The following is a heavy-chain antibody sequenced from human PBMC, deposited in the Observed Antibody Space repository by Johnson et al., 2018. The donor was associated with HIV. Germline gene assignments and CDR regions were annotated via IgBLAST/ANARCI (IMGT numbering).Heavy chain of an antibody. CDR2: ISWNSGSI. V-gene: IGHV3-9*01. CDR1: GFTFDDYA. CDR3: ALTSYYDSRGAFDI. Sequence: VQLVESGGGLVQPGGSLRLSCAASGFTFDDYAMHWVRQAPGKGLEWVSGISWNSGSIGYADSVKGRFTISRDNAKNSLYLQMNSRRAEDTAVYYCALTSYYDSRGAFDIWGQGTMVTVSS. D-gene: IGHD3-22*01. J-gene: IGHJ3*02.